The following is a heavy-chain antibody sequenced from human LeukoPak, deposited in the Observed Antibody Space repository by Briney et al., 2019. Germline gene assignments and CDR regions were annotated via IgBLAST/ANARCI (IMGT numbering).Heavy chain of an antibody. J-gene: IGHJ4*02. CDR3: ARGRQCDV. D-gene: IGHD2-21*02. CDR1: GFIVSANY. V-gene: IGHV3-53*01. Sequence: GGSLRLSCAASGFIVSANYMNWVRQAPGKGLEWVSVIYSGGSPFYADSVKGRFTISRDNSKNTVYLQMNNLRVEDTAVYYCARGRQCDVWGQGILVTVSS. CDR2: IYSGGSP.